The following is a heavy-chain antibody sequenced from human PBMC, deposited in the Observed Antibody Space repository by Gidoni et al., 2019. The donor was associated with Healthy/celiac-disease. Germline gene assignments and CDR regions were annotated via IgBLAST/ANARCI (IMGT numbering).Heavy chain of an antibody. CDR2: ISSSSSTI. Sequence: EVQLVESGGGLVQPGGSLRLSCAASGFTFSSYSMNWVRQAPGKGLGWVSYISSSSSTIYYADSVKGRFTISRDNAKNSLYLQMNSLRAEDTAVYYCARERDTVTVDYWGQGTLVTVSS. CDR1: GFTFSSYS. J-gene: IGHJ4*02. D-gene: IGHD4-17*01. V-gene: IGHV3-48*01. CDR3: ARERDTVTVDY.